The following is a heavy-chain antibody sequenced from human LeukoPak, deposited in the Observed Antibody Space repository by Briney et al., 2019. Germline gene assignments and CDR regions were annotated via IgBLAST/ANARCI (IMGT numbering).Heavy chain of an antibody. D-gene: IGHD2-21*02. CDR1: GVSISSYY. CDR3: ARDGTYCGSDCYPHDAFDI. V-gene: IGHV4-4*07. J-gene: IGHJ3*02. Sequence: SETLSLTCTVSGVSISSYYWSWIRQPAGKGLEWIGRIYASGSTNYNPSLKSRVTMSVDTSKNQFSLKLSSVTAADTAVYYCARDGTYCGSDCYPHDAFDIWGQGTMVTVSS. CDR2: IYASGST.